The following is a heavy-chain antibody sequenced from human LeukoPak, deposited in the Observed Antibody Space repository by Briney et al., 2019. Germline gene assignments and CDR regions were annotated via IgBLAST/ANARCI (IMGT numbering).Heavy chain of an antibody. CDR1: GFTFSTYG. V-gene: IGHV3-33*01. CDR2: IWYDGSNK. J-gene: IGHJ4*02. CDR3: ARDPSLVVVVAATPGGYFDY. D-gene: IGHD2-15*01. Sequence: PGRSLRLSCAASGFTFSTYGMHWVRQAPGKGLEWVAVIWYDGSNKYYADSVKGRFTISRDNSKNTLYLQMNSLRAEDTAVYYCARDPSLVVVVAATPGGYFDYWGQGTLVTVSS.